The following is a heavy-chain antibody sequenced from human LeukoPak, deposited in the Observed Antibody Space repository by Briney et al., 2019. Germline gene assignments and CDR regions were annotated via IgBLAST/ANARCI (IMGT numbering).Heavy chain of an antibody. J-gene: IGHJ1*01. V-gene: IGHV4-39*01. CDR3: ARHFDTIWTGLQF. CDR1: GGSISSSSYY. D-gene: IGHD3/OR15-3a*01. CDR2: INYSGST. Sequence: SETLSLTCTVSGGSISSSSYYWGWIRQPPGKGLEWIGSINYSGSTYYNPSLKSRVTISVDTSKNQFSLKLSSVTAADTAVYYRARHFDTIWTGLQFWGQGTLVTVSS.